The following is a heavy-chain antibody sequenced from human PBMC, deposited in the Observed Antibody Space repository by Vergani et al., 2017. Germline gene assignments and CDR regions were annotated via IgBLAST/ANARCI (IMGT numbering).Heavy chain of an antibody. J-gene: IGHJ4*02. CDR2: IYYSGST. D-gene: IGHD1-26*01. V-gene: IGHV4-61*01. Sequence: QVQLQESGPGLVKPSETLSLTCTVSGGSVSSGSYYWSWIRQPPGKGLEWRGYIYYSGSTNYNTPLKSRVTISVDTSKNQFSLKLSSVTSADRAVDYCARAGIVGATKDFDYWGQGTLVTVSS. CDR3: ARAGIVGATKDFDY. CDR1: GGSVSSGSYY.